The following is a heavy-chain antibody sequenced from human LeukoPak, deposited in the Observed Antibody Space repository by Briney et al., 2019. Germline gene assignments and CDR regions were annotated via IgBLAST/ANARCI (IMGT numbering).Heavy chain of an antibody. D-gene: IGHD1-26*01. J-gene: IGHJ6*03. V-gene: IGHV4-31*03. CDR3: AREIGGRSVYYYYYYMDV. Sequence: KTSQTLSLTCTVSGGSISSGGYYWSWIRQHPGKGLEWIGYIYYSGSTYYNPSLKSRVTISVDTSKNQFSLKLSSVTAADTAVYYCAREIGGRSVYYYYYYMDVWGKGTTVTVSS. CDR2: IYYSGST. CDR1: GGSISSGGYY.